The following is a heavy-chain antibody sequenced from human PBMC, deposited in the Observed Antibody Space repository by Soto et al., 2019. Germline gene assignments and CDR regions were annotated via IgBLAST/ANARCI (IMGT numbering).Heavy chain of an antibody. CDR2: IRSKTNSFAT. CDR3: SRPAVGTTGDY. CDR1: GFTFSGSA. Sequence: EVQLVESGGGLVQPGGSLKLSCAASGFTFSGSAIHWVRQASGKGLEWVGRIRSKTNSFATAYAASVNGRFTISRXDSKNTAYLQMNSLRTEDTAVYYCSRPAVGTTGDYWGQGTLVTVSS. V-gene: IGHV3-73*02. D-gene: IGHD1-26*01. J-gene: IGHJ4*02.